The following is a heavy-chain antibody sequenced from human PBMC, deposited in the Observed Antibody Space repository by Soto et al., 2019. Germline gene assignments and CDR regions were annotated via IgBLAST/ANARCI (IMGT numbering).Heavy chain of an antibody. Sequence: EVQLVESGGTLVQPGGSLRLSCAASGFDASVNFMTWVRQAPGKGLEWVSAINNAFNTFYADSVTGRFTISRDNSKNTLYLQMNSLRVEDTAMYYCVRENYYYGMDVWGQGTAVTVSS. CDR3: VRENYYYGMDV. CDR2: INNAFNT. V-gene: IGHV3-66*01. CDR1: GFDASVNF. J-gene: IGHJ6*02.